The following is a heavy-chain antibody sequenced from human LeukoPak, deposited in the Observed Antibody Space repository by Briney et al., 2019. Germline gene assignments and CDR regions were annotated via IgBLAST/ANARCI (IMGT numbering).Heavy chain of an antibody. CDR3: ARDLGYSGSYYYYGMDV. Sequence: ASVKVSCKASGYTFTSYGISWVRQAPGQGLEWMGWISAYNGNTNYAQKLQGRVTMTTDTSTSTAYMELRSLRSDDTAVYYCARDLGYSGSYYYYGMDVWGQGTTVTVSS. CDR1: GYTFTSYG. V-gene: IGHV1-18*01. J-gene: IGHJ6*02. D-gene: IGHD3-22*01. CDR2: ISAYNGNT.